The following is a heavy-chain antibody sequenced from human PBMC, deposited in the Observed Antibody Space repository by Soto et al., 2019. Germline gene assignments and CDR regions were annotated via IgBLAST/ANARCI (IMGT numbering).Heavy chain of an antibody. CDR1: GFTLSGRS. D-gene: IGHD3-10*01. CDR3: ARGWFGPDV. J-gene: IGHJ6*04. CDR2: IDNAGTDS. V-gene: IGHV3-74*01. Sequence: EVQLVESAGSLVQPGGSLRLSCAASGFTLSGRSMLWVRQAPGKGLVWVSGIDNAGTDSTYADSVKGRFTSSRDNAKNMLYLQMNSLSVEDTAVYYCARGWFGPDVWGKGTTVTVSS.